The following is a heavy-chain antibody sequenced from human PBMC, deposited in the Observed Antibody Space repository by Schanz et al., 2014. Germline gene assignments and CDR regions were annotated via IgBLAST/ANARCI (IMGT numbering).Heavy chain of an antibody. Sequence: QVHLVESGGGVVQPGRSLRLSCTGSRFTISRNPIHWVRQAPGKGLEWVALISYDGNTKYYADSVKGRFTISRDNSKNTLYLQMNSLRAEDTAVYYCARPLGPNYYYYGLDVWGQGTTVTVSS. J-gene: IGHJ6*02. V-gene: IGHV3-30-3*01. CDR3: ARPLGPNYYYYGLDV. CDR1: RFTISRNP. CDR2: ISYDGNTK.